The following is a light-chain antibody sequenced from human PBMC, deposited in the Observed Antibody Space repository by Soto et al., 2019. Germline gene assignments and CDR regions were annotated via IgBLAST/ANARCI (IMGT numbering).Light chain of an antibody. CDR2: AAS. V-gene: IGKV1-39*01. J-gene: IGKJ1*01. CDR1: QSIGSY. Sequence: DIQMTQSPSSLSASVGDRVTITCRASQSIGSYLNWYQQQPGRAPNLLIYAASSLQSGVPSRFSGSGSGTAFTLTISRLEPEDFAVYYCQQYGSLWTFGQGTKVDI. CDR3: QQYGSLWT.